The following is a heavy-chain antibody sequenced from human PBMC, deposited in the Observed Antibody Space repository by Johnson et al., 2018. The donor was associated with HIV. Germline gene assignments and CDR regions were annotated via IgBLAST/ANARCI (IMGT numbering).Heavy chain of an antibody. CDR2: IWYDGSNK. J-gene: IGHJ3*02. CDR3: ASSPRLNDAFDI. V-gene: IGHV3-30*19. Sequence: QVQLVESGGGVVQPGRSLRLSCAASGFTFSNYGMHWVRQAPGKGLEWVAVIWYDGSNKYYADSVKGRFTISRDSSKNTLYLQMNSLRPEDTAVYYCASSPRLNDAFDIWGQGTMVTVSS. CDR1: GFTFSNYG. D-gene: IGHD3-22*01.